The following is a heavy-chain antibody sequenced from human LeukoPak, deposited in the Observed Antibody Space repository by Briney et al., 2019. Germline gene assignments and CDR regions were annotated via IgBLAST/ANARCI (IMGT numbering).Heavy chain of an antibody. V-gene: IGHV1-2*06. J-gene: IGHJ4*02. CDR3: ARGGSRDSYYDFWSGYSDLVR. CDR2: INPNSGGT. D-gene: IGHD3-3*01. Sequence: ASVKVSCKASGYTFTGHYMHWVRQAPGQGLEWMGRINPNSGGTNYAQKFQGRVTMTRDTSISTAYMELSRLRSDDTAVYYCARGGSRDSYYDFWSGYSDLVRWGQGTLVTVSS. CDR1: GYTFTGHY.